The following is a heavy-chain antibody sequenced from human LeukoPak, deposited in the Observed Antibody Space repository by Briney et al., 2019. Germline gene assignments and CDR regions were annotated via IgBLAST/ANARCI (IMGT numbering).Heavy chain of an antibody. J-gene: IGHJ4*02. CDR3: ARPQSSSGWRDFDS. Sequence: GRSLRLSCAASGFTFSSYGMHWVRQAPGKGLEWVAVVWYDGTNTYYADSVKGRFTISRDNSKNTLYLQMTSLRAEDTAVYYCARPQSSSGWRDFDSWGQGTLVTVSS. CDR2: VWYDGTNT. D-gene: IGHD6-19*01. CDR1: GFTFSSYG. V-gene: IGHV3-33*01.